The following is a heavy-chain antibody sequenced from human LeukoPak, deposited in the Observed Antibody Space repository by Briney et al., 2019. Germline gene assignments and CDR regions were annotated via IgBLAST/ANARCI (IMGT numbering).Heavy chain of an antibody. CDR2: ISSSSSTI. D-gene: IGHD3-22*01. CDR3: ATLYYYDSSGAFDI. J-gene: IGHJ3*02. V-gene: IGHV3-48*01. Sequence: GGSLRLSCAASGFTFSSYSMNWVRQAPGKGLEWVSYISSSSSTIYYADSVKGRFTISRDNSKNTLYLQMGSLRAEDMAVYYCATLYYYDSSGAFDIWGQGTMVTVSS. CDR1: GFTFSSYS.